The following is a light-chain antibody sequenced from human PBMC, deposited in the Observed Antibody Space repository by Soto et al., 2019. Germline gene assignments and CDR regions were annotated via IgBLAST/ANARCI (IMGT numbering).Light chain of an antibody. Sequence: DIRMTQSPSTLSASVGDRVTITCQASQDINNYLNWYQQKPGKAPKLLIYDASNLETGVPSRLSGSGYGTDFTLTISGIQPEDIATYYCQQYDTLTLTFGGGTKVDIK. CDR1: QDINNY. J-gene: IGKJ4*01. V-gene: IGKV1-33*01. CDR3: QQYDTLTLT. CDR2: DAS.